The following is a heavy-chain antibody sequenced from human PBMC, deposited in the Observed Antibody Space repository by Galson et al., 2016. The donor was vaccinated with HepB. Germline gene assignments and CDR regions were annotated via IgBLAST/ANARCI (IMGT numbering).Heavy chain of an antibody. CDR2: INPTGGST. J-gene: IGHJ4*02. V-gene: IGHV1-46*01. CDR1: GYMFTNYY. Sequence: SVKVSCKASGYMFTNYYMHWVRQAPGQGLEWMGIINPTGGSTSYAQKFQGRVTMTRDTSTNTAYMELSSLRSEDTAMYYCARGTQHYSILTGYYGTIDFCGQGTLVIASS. CDR3: ARGTQHYSILTGYYGTIDF. D-gene: IGHD3-9*01.